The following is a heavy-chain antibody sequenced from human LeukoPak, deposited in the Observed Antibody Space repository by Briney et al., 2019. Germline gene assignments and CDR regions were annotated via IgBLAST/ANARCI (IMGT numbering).Heavy chain of an antibody. Sequence: SVKVSCKASGGTFSSYAISWVRQAPGQGLEWMGRIIPIFGTANYAQKFQGRVTITTDESTSTAYMELSSLRSEDTAVYYCASAVLRYFDSHDAFDIWGQGTMVTVSP. J-gene: IGHJ3*02. D-gene: IGHD3-9*01. CDR3: ASAVLRYFDSHDAFDI. V-gene: IGHV1-69*05. CDR2: IIPIFGTA. CDR1: GGTFSSYA.